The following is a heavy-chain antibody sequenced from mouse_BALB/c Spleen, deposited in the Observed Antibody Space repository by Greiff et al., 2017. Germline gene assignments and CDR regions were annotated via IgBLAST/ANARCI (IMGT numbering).Heavy chain of an antibody. CDR3: ARREAHYGRAMDY. V-gene: IGHV1-80*01. CDR2: IYPGDGDT. Sequence: QVQLKQSGAELVRPGSSVKISCKASGYAFSSYWMNWVKQRPGQGLEWIGQIYPGDGDTNYNGKFKGKATLTADKSSSTAYMQLSSLTSEDSAVYFCARREAHYGRAMDYWGQGTSVTVSS. CDR1: GYAFSSYW. J-gene: IGHJ4*01. D-gene: IGHD1-1*01.